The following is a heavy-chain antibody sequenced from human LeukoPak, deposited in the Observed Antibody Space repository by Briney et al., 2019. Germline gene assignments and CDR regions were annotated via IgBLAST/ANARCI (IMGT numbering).Heavy chain of an antibody. CDR1: GFIFSSYS. V-gene: IGHV3-48*01. J-gene: IGHJ6*03. CDR2: ISSGSGTT. CDR3: ARVLSHGSGIYYYYYMDV. Sequence: GGSLRLSCAASGFIFSSYSMNWVRQTPGKGLEWISYISSGSGTTYYGDSVQGRFITSRDNAKNSLYLQMNSLRAEDTAVYYCARVLSHGSGIYYYYYMDVWGKGTTVTISS. D-gene: IGHD3-10*01.